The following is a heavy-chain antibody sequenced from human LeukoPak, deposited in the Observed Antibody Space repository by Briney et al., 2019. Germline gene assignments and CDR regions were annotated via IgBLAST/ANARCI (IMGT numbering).Heavy chain of an antibody. D-gene: IGHD1-26*01. CDR2: ISSSGSTI. Sequence: PGGSLRLSCAASGFTFSDYYMTWIRQAPGKGLEWVSYISSSGSTIYYADSVKGRFTISRDNAKNSLYLQMNSLRAEDTAVYYCARDRYSGSYPLDYWGQGTLVTVSS. J-gene: IGHJ4*02. CDR1: GFTFSDYY. CDR3: ARDRYSGSYPLDY. V-gene: IGHV3-11*01.